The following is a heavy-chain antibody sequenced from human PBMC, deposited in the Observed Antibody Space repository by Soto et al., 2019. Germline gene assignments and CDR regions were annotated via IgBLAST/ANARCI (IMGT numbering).Heavy chain of an antibody. V-gene: IGHV4-4*02. CDR3: ARRWMVRGVMNWFDP. CDR2: IYHSGST. CDR1: GGSISSSNW. D-gene: IGHD3-10*01. J-gene: IGHJ5*02. Sequence: QVQLQESGPGLVKPSGTLSLTCAVSGGSISSSNWWSWVRQPPGKGLEWIGEIYHSGSTNYNPSLKSRVPISIDKSRNQFSLRLSSVTAADTAVYYCARRWMVRGVMNWFDPGGQGTLVTVSS.